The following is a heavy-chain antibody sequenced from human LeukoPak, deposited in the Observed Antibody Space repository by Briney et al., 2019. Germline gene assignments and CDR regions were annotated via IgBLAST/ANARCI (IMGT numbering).Heavy chain of an antibody. CDR3: ARVRVVVHYYYYYMDV. V-gene: IGHV4-34*12. Sequence: SETLSLTCAVYGGSFSGYYWSWIRQPPGKGLEWIGEIIQSGSTKYNPSLKSRVTISVDTSKNQFSLKLSSVTAADTAVYYCARVRVVVHYYYYYMDVWGKGTTVTVSS. D-gene: IGHD2-2*01. CDR2: IIQSGST. CDR1: GGSFSGYY. J-gene: IGHJ6*03.